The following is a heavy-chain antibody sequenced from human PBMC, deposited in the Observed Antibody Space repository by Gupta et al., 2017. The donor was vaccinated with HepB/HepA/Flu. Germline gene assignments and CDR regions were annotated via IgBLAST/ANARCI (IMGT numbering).Heavy chain of an antibody. CDR1: GGSVSSSFY. CDR3: ARSSGSPWQASSWFDP. CDR2: IYYSGNT. V-gene: IGHV4-39*01. J-gene: IGHJ5*02. Sequence: QLQLQESGPGLVQPSETLSLTCTVSGGSVSSSFYWGWIRQPPGKGLEWIGNIYYSGNTWYNPSLKSRVTISVDTSKNQFSLKLSSVTATDTAVYYCARSSGSPWQASSWFDPWGQGTLVTVSS. D-gene: IGHD6-19*01.